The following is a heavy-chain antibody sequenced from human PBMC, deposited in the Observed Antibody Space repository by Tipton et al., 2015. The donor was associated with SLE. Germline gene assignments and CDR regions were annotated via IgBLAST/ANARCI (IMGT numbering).Heavy chain of an antibody. J-gene: IGHJ3*02. CDR1: GGSFSGYY. D-gene: IGHD6-13*01. CDR3: ARARIAAAFEASDI. V-gene: IGHV4-34*01. Sequence: TLSLTCAVYGGSFSGYYWSWIRQPPGKGLEWIGEINHSGSTNYNPSHKSRVTISVDTSKNQFSLKLSSVTAADTAVYYCARARIAAAFEASDIWGQGTMVTVSS. CDR2: INHSGST.